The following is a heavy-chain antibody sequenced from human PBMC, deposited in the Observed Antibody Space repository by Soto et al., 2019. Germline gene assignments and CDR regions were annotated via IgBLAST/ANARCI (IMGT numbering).Heavy chain of an antibody. D-gene: IGHD3-3*01. J-gene: IGHJ5*02. Sequence: GGSLRLSCAASGFTFSSYSMNWVRQAPGKGLEWVSYISSSSSTIYYADSVKGRFTISRDNAKNSLYLQMNSLRDEDTAVYYCARDQFWSGYYTALNWFDPWGQGTPVTVSS. CDR2: ISSSSSTI. CDR1: GFTFSSYS. V-gene: IGHV3-48*02. CDR3: ARDQFWSGYYTALNWFDP.